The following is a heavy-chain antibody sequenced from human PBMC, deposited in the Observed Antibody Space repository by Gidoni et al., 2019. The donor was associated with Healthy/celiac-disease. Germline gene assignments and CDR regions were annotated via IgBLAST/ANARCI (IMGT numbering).Heavy chain of an antibody. CDR2: IYYSGST. V-gene: IGHV4-39*01. D-gene: IGHD5-18*01. CDR3: ASSTAMALGYFDY. J-gene: IGHJ4*02. Sequence: QLQLQESRPGLAKPSETLSLTCTVSGGSISSSSYYWGWIRQPQGKGLEWIGSIYYSGSTYYNPSLKSRVTISVDTSKNQFSLKLSSVTAADTAVYYCASSTAMALGYFDYWGQGTLVTVSS. CDR1: GGSISSSSYY.